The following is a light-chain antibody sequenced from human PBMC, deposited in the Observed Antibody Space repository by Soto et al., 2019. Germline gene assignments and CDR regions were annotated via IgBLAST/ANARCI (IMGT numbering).Light chain of an antibody. CDR3: QQYNNCPLT. Sequence: EIVMTQSPATLSVSPGERATLSCRASQSVSSNLAWYQQKPGQAPRLLIYGASTRATGIPARFSGSGAGTDFPLTISRLPYEAFAVYYCQQYNNCPLTFGQGTKLEIK. J-gene: IGKJ2*01. CDR1: QSVSSN. V-gene: IGKV3-15*01. CDR2: GAS.